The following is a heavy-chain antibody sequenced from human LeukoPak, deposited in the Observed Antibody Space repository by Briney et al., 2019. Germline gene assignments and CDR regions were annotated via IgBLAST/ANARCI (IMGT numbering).Heavy chain of an antibody. CDR1: GFTFSSYA. Sequence: GGSLRLSCAASGFTFSSYAMSWIRQAPGKGLEWVSAISGGGGGTNYADSVKGRFTISRDNSKNTLFLQMNSLRAEDTAVYYCAKRGSVGTLGHFDYWGQGTLVTVSS. CDR2: ISGGGGGT. CDR3: AKRGSVGTLGHFDY. D-gene: IGHD6-13*01. J-gene: IGHJ4*02. V-gene: IGHV3-23*01.